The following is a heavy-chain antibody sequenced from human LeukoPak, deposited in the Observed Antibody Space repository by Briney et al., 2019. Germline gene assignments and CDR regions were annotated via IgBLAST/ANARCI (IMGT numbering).Heavy chain of an antibody. J-gene: IGHJ6*02. CDR2: ISSSSSTI. CDR3: AKDRESGYAPYDMDV. V-gene: IGHV3-48*01. D-gene: IGHD5-12*01. Sequence: GGSLRLSCAASGFTFSSYSMNWVRQAPGKGLEWVSYISSSSSTIYYADSVMGRFTISRDNSKNTLSLHMNSLRAEDTAIYYCAKDRESGYAPYDMDVWGRGTTVTVSS. CDR1: GFTFSSYS.